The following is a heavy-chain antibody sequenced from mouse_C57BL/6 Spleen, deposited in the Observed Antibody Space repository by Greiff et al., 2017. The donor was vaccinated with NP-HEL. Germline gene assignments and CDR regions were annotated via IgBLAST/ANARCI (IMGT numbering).Heavy chain of an antibody. CDR3: ARGPYGYDFPWFAY. Sequence: EVQRVESGGGLVKPGGSLKLSCAASGFTFSSYAMSWVRQTPEKRLEWVATISDGGSYTYYPDNVKGRFTISRDNAKNNLYLQMSHLKSEDTAMYYCARGPYGYDFPWFAYWGQGTLVTVSA. D-gene: IGHD2-2*01. CDR1: GFTFSSYA. CDR2: ISDGGSYT. V-gene: IGHV5-4*01. J-gene: IGHJ3*01.